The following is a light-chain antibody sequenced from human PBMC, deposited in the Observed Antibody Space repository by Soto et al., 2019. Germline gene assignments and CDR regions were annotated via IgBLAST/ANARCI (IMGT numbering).Light chain of an antibody. V-gene: IGKV1-39*01. CDR2: TSG. CDR1: QRITTY. Sequence: IHMTQSPSPLSASVGDRVTITCRASQRITTYLNWYQQKPGEAPKLLISTSGTLQRGVPSRFTGSGSGTDFTLTITGLQPADFATYFCQQTYNTPYTFGQGTKLEIK. J-gene: IGKJ2*01. CDR3: QQTYNTPYT.